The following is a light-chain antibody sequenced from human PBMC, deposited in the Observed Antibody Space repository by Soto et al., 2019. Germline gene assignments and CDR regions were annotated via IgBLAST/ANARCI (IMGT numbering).Light chain of an antibody. CDR3: HYYHMDTLWT. V-gene: IGKV1-5*03. J-gene: IGKJ1*01. CDR2: MAS. CDR1: QSIGVW. Sequence: DIQMTQSPSTLSASVGDRVTITCRASQSIGVWLAWYQQKPGKAPNLLIYMASTLQLGVPSRFSGSGSGTEFTLSISSLQPEDFETYYCHYYHMDTLWTFGQGNTVEVK.